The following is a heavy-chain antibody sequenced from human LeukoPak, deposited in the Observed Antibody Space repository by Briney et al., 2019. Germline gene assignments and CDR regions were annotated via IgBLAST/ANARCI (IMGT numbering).Heavy chain of an antibody. Sequence: PGGSLRPSCAASGFTFSSYWMHWVRQAPGKGLVWVSRIGTDGSTTTYADSVKGRFAISRDNAKNTLYLQMNSLRAEDTAVYYCARVSASSGLPRFDYWGQGTLVTVSS. J-gene: IGHJ4*02. V-gene: IGHV3-74*01. CDR1: GFTFSSYW. CDR2: IGTDGSTT. D-gene: IGHD3-22*01. CDR3: ARVSASSGLPRFDY.